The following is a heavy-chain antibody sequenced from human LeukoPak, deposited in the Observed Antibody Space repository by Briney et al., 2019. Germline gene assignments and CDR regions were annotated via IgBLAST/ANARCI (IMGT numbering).Heavy chain of an antibody. J-gene: IGHJ4*02. D-gene: IGHD3-3*01. V-gene: IGHV3-74*01. CDR2: INSDGSST. CDR1: GFTFSSYW. CDR3: TRDLALGGFDY. Sequence: GGSLRLSCAASGFTFSSYWMHWVRQAPGKGLVWVSRINSDGSSTSYADSVKGRFTISRDNAKNSLYLQMNSLRAEDTAVYYCTRDLALGGFDYWGQGTLVTVSS.